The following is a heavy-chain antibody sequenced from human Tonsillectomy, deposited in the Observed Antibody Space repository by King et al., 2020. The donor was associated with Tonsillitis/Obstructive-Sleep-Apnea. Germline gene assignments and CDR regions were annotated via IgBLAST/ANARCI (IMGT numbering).Heavy chain of an antibody. CDR1: GYTFTSYG. V-gene: IGHV1-18*01. CDR2: SSVYNGNT. J-gene: IGHJ6*03. D-gene: IGHD2-21*01. Sequence: VQLVESGAEVKKPGASVKVSCKASGYTFTSYGISWVRQAPGQGLEWMGWSSVYNGNTNYAPKLQGRVTMTTDTSTSTAYMELRSLRSDDTAVYFCARYIVVVIGSYYYMDVWGKGTTVTVSS. CDR3: ARYIVVVIGSYYYMDV.